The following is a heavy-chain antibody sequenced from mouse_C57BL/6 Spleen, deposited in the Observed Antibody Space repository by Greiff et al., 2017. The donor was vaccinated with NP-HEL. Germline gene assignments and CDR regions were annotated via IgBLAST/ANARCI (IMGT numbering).Heavy chain of an antibody. V-gene: IGHV1-64*01. CDR1: GYTFTSYW. J-gene: IGHJ4*01. CDR2: IHPNSGST. CDR3: AKELHYYGSSYKDYAMDY. Sequence: QVQLQQPGAELVKPGASVKLSCKASGYTFTSYWMHWVKQRPGQGLEWIGMIHPNSGSTNYNEKFKSKATLTVDKSSSTAYMQLSSLTSEDSAVYYCAKELHYYGSSYKDYAMDYWGQGTSVTVSS. D-gene: IGHD1-1*01.